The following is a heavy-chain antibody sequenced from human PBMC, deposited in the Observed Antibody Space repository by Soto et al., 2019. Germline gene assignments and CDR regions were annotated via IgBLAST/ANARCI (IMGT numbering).Heavy chain of an antibody. CDR3: ARGGGYCSSTSCESAQNWFDS. D-gene: IGHD2-2*01. Sequence: SETLSLTCAVYGGSFSGYYWSWIRQPPGKGLEWIGEINHSGSTNYNPSLKSRVTISVDTSKNQFSLKLSSVTAADTAVYYCARGGGYCSSTSCESAQNWFDSCGQGTLVTVSS. CDR1: GGSFSGYY. V-gene: IGHV4-34*01. CDR2: INHSGST. J-gene: IGHJ5*01.